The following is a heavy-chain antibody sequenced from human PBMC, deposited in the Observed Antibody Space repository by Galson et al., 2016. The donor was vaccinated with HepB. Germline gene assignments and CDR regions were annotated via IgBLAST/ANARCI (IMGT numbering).Heavy chain of an antibody. Sequence: SETLSLTCGVSGASLSGYYWSWIRQAPGKGLEWIGEIHQSGSTNYNSSLKSRVAISVDTSKNQFSLELSSVTAADTAVYYCARGGGAHSNSWRGDWGQGILVTVSS. CDR1: GASLSGYY. CDR2: IHQSGST. J-gene: IGHJ4*02. CDR3: ARGGGAHSNSWRGD. V-gene: IGHV4-34*01. D-gene: IGHD2-2*01.